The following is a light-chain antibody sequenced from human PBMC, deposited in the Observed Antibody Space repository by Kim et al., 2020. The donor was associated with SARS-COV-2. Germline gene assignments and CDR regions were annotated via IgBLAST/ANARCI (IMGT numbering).Light chain of an antibody. V-gene: IGLV3-1*01. CDR3: QAWDNNAAI. J-gene: IGLJ2*01. CDR2: QDI. Sequence: MSPGQTSTIPCSGDNLGCGYVSWYRQRPGPTPVLVMYQDIERPSGIPDRFSGSNSGNTATLTISGTQAMDEADYYCQAWDNNAAIFGGGTQLTVL. CDR1: NLGCGY.